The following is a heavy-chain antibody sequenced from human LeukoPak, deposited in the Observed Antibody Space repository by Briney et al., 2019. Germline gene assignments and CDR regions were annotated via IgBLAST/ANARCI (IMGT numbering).Heavy chain of an antibody. CDR3: TKDRRGPAAGTWYFDS. Sequence: GGSLRLPCVASGFTFSSTTMGWVRQAPGRGLEWVSSITAIDGRTYYADSVRGRFTISRDNSKNTVYLQLNSLRAGDTAIYYRTKDRRGPAAGTWYFDSWGQGTLVTVSS. CDR1: GFTFSSTT. J-gene: IGHJ4*02. D-gene: IGHD6-13*01. CDR2: ITAIDGRT. V-gene: IGHV3-23*01.